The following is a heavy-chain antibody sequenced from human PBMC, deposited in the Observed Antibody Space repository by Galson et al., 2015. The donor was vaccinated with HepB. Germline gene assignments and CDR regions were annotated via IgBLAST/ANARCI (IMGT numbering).Heavy chain of an antibody. CDR2: IRSKANSYAT. CDR3: TPGIIAAAGKGWFDP. CDR1: GFTFSGSA. V-gene: IGHV3-73*01. J-gene: IGHJ5*02. D-gene: IGHD6-13*01. Sequence: SLRLSCAASGFTFSGSAMHWVRQASGKGLEWVGRIRSKANSYATAYAASVKGRFTISRDDSKNTAYLQMNSLKTEDTAVYYCTPGIIAAAGKGWFDPWGQGTLVTVSS.